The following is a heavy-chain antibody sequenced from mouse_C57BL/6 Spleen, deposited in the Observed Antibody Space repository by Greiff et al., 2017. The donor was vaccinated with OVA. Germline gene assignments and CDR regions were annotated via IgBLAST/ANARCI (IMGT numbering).Heavy chain of an antibody. D-gene: IGHD2-4*01. Sequence: DVQLQESGPGLVKPSQSLSLTCSVTGYSITSGYYWNWIRQFPGNKLEWMGYISYDGSNNYNPSLKNRISITRDTSKNQFFLKLNSVTTEDTATYYCARDDDYVAWFAYWGQGTLVTVSA. CDR2: ISYDGSN. CDR1: GYSITSGYY. V-gene: IGHV3-6*01. CDR3: ARDDDYVAWFAY. J-gene: IGHJ3*01.